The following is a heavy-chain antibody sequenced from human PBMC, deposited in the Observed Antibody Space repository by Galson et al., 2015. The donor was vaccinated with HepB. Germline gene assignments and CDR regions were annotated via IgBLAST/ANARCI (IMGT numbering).Heavy chain of an antibody. CDR3: ARQYDTSGYYAY. J-gene: IGHJ4*02. CDR1: GGTFSSHT. V-gene: IGHV1-69*13. D-gene: IGHD3-22*01. Sequence: SVKVSCKASGGTFSSHTFSWVRQAPGQGLEWMGGITPIFGSGNYAQKFQGRVTITADESKSTTYMELSSLRSEDAAVYYCARQYDTSGYYAYWGQGTLVTVSS. CDR2: ITPIFGSG.